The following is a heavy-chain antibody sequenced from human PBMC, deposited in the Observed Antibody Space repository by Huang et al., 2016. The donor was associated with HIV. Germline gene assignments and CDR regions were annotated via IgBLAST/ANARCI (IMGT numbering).Heavy chain of an antibody. Sequence: EVQLVQSGAEVKKPGESLKISCKGSGYRFRSNWIGWVRQMPGKGLEWLWIIYPGDSHTRYSPSFQGQVTIAADKSINTAYLQWSRLKASDTAMYYCARLIGAPSFYYGLDVWGQGTTVTGSS. CDR1: GYRFRSNW. CDR2: IYPGDSHT. D-gene: IGHD2-15*01. CDR3: ARLIGAPSFYYGLDV. V-gene: IGHV5-51*01. J-gene: IGHJ6*02.